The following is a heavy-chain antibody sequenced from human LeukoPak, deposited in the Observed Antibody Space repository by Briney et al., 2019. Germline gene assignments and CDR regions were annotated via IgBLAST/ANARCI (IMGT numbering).Heavy chain of an antibody. CDR1: GFTFSTFA. J-gene: IGHJ3*02. CDR2: IFPSGGEI. Sequence: GGSLRLSCAASGFTFSTFAMIWVRQPPGKGLEWVSSIFPSGGEIHYADSVKGRFTISRDNSKNTLFLQMNSLTAEDTAIYSCARPRLEYCSGGSCFDAFDIWGQGTMVTVSS. V-gene: IGHV3-23*01. CDR3: ARPRLEYCSGGSCFDAFDI. D-gene: IGHD2-15*01.